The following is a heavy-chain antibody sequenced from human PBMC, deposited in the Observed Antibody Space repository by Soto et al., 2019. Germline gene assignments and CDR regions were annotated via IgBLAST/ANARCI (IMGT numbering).Heavy chain of an antibody. CDR3: ITAPLR. V-gene: IGHV3-15*01. J-gene: IGHJ4*02. CDR1: GFTFRNAG. CDR2: IRSQGDGGTA. Sequence: QLVESGGGSVLLGLSLRLTWEASGFTFRNAGMTWVRQAPGKGLERVGLIRSQGDGGTADYAAPVRGRFTISRDDSQSLVFLHMDNLQPEDTAVYYCITAPLRWGQGTLVTVSS.